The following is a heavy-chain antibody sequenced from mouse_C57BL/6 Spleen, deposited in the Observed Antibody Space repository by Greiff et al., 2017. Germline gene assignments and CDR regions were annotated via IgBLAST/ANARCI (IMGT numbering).Heavy chain of an antibody. V-gene: IGHV1-69*01. CDR2: IDPSDSYT. D-gene: IGHD1-1*01. CDR1: GYTFTSYW. Sequence: QVQLQQPGAELVMPGASVKLSCKASGYTFTSYWMHWVKQRPGQGLEWIGEIDPSDSYTNYNQKFKGKSTLTVYKSSSTAYMQLSSLTSEDSAVYYCARSGGSSYWYFDVWGTGTTVTVSS. J-gene: IGHJ1*03. CDR3: ARSGGSSYWYFDV.